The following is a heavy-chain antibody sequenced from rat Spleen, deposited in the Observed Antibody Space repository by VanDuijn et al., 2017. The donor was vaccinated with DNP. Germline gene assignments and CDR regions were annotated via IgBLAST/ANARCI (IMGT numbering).Heavy chain of an antibody. CDR2: VTASGGTT. D-gene: IGHD1-4*01. Sequence: EVQLVESGGGLVQPGRSMKLSCAASGLTFSSFPMAWVRQAPTKGLEWVAIVTASGGTTYYRDSVKGRFTISRDNAKSTLYLQMDSPRSEDTATYYCTTTRVSSYFDYWGQGVMVTVSS. J-gene: IGHJ2*01. CDR1: GLTFSSFP. CDR3: TTTRVSSYFDY. V-gene: IGHV5-46*01.